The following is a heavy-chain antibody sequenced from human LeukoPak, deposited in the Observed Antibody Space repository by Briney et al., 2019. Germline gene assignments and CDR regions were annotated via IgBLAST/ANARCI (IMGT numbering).Heavy chain of an antibody. CDR2: ISSSGSTI. V-gene: IGHV3-48*03. CDR3: ASEAAYYYGSGSYSNWFDP. CDR1: GFTFSSYE. D-gene: IGHD3-10*01. Sequence: GGSLRLSCAASGFTFSSYEMYWVRQAPGKGLEWVSYISSSGSTIYYADSVRGRFTISRNNAKNSLYLQMNSLRAEDTAVYYCASEAAYYYGSGSYSNWFDPWGQGTLVTVSS. J-gene: IGHJ5*02.